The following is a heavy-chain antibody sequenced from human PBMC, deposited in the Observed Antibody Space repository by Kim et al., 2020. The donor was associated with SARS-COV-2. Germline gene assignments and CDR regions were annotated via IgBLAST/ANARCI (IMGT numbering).Heavy chain of an antibody. V-gene: IGHV3-7*03. CDR1: GFTFSNFW. D-gene: IGHD6-19*01. CDR2: IKEDGSRE. J-gene: IGHJ4*02. CDR3: GKDHAVAGCDY. Sequence: GGSLRLSCAASGFTFSNFWMSWVRQAPGKGPEWVANIKEDGSREYYVDSVKGRFTISRDNAKNSLYLQMNSLRAEDTAVYYCGKDHAVAGCDYWGQGVLVTVST.